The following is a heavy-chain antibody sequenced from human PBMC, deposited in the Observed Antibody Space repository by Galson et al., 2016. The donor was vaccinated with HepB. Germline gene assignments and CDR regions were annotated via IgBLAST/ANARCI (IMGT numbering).Heavy chain of an antibody. CDR1: GFTVSNSY. V-gene: IGHV3-53*01. CDR2: IYSADYGGPT. D-gene: IGHD1-26*01. CDR3: ARGPPHAWGAWYRGCYFEH. J-gene: IGHJ4*02. Sequence: SLRLSCAVSGFTVSNSYLSWVRQAPGKGLEWVSVIYSADYGGPTSYSDAARGRFIIFRDNSKNSLYLHMNSLRVEDTAVYFCARGPPHAWGAWYRGCYFEHWGQGSLVTVSS.